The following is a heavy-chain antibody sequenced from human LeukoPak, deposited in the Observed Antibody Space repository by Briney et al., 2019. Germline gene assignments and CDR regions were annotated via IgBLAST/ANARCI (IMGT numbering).Heavy chain of an antibody. Sequence: PGGSLRLSCAASGFTVSSNYMSWVRQAPGKGLEWVSVIYAGGTTYYADSVKGRFTISRDNSKNTLYLQMNSLRAEDTAVYYCAKEEEGSSSWFTGLDYWGQGTLVTVSS. J-gene: IGHJ4*02. CDR2: IYAGGTT. CDR1: GFTVSSNY. D-gene: IGHD6-13*01. V-gene: IGHV3-53*01. CDR3: AKEEEGSSSWFTGLDY.